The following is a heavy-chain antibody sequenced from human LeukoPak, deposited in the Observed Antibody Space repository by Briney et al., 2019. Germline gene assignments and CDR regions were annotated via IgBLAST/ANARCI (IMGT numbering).Heavy chain of an antibody. V-gene: IGHV4-34*01. CDR2: INHSGST. Sequence: PSETLSLTCAVYGGSFSGYYGSWIRQPPGKGLEWIGEINHSGSTNYNPSLKSRVTISVDTSKNQFSLKLSSVTAADTAVYYCASLWFGESSFDYWGQGTLVTVSS. CDR3: ASLWFGESSFDY. D-gene: IGHD3-10*01. J-gene: IGHJ4*02. CDR1: GGSFSGYY.